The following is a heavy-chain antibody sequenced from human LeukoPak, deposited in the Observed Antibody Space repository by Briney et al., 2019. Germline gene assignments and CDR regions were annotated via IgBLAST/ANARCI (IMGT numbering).Heavy chain of an antibody. CDR2: IYYSGST. Sequence: PSETLSLTCTVSGGSISSGGYYWSWIRQHPGKGLEWIGYIYYSGSTYYNPSLKRRITISVDTSKNQFSLKLSSVTAADTAVYYCARGQLLNFFDYWGQGTLVTVSS. CDR3: ARGQLLNFFDY. CDR1: GGSISSGGYY. V-gene: IGHV4-31*03. D-gene: IGHD2-2*01. J-gene: IGHJ4*02.